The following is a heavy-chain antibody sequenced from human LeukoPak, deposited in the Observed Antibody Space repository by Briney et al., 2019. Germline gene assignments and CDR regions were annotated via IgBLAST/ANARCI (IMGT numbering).Heavy chain of an antibody. D-gene: IGHD3-22*01. CDR2: IGGSGGST. CDR3: AKDGEIAVVKD. CDR1: GFTFSSYA. J-gene: IGHJ4*02. Sequence: PGGSLRLSCAASGFTFSSYAVSWVRQAPGKGLEWVSAIGGSGGSTYYEDSVKGRFTISRDNSKNTLYLQMNSLRAEDTAVYYCAKDGEIAVVKDWGQGTLVTVSS. V-gene: IGHV3-23*01.